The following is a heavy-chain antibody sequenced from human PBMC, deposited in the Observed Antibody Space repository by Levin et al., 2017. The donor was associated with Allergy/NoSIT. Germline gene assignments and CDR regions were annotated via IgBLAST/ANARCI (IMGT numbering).Heavy chain of an antibody. V-gene: IGHV6-1*01. Sequence: SQTLSLTCAISGDSVSSISAAWNWIRQSPSRGLEWLGRTYYRSKWYNDYAVSVKSRITINPDTSKNQFSLQLNSVTPEDTAVYYCARDNGATTPYYYYYYGMDVWGQGTTVTVSS. D-gene: IGHD1-26*01. CDR2: TYYRSKWYN. CDR3: ARDNGATTPYYYYYYGMDV. CDR1: GDSVSSISAA. J-gene: IGHJ6*02.